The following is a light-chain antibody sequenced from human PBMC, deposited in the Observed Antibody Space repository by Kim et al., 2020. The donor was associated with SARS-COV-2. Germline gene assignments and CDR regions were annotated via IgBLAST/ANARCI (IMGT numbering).Light chain of an antibody. CDR1: SSDVGSYNL. Sequence: SITISCTGTSSDVGSYNLVSWYQQHPGKAPKLMIYEVSTRPSGVSNRFSGSKSGNTASLTISGLQAEDEADYYCCSYAGSSTSVVFGGGTQLTVL. CDR3: CSYAGSSTSVV. V-gene: IGLV2-23*02. CDR2: EVS. J-gene: IGLJ2*01.